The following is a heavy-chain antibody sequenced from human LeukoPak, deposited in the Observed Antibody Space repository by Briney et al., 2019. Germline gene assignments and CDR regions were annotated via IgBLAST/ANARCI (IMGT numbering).Heavy chain of an antibody. Sequence: SETLSLTCAVSGGSISSGGYYWSWIRQPAGKGLEWIGRIYTSGSTNYNPSLKSRVTISVDKSKNQFSLKLSSVTAADTAVYYCAREGDCSGGSCSVFDYWGQGTLVTVSS. D-gene: IGHD2-15*01. CDR3: AREGDCSGGSCSVFDY. CDR1: GGSISSGGYY. V-gene: IGHV4-61*02. CDR2: IYTSGST. J-gene: IGHJ4*02.